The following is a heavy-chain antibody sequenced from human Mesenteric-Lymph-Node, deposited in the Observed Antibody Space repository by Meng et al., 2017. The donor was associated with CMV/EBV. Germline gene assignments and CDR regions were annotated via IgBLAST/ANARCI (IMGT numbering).Heavy chain of an antibody. CDR3: ARNSYCSGTSCYSNYYYGMDV. J-gene: IGHJ6*02. CDR2: IYHSGST. Sequence: SEILSLTCAVSGGSMSTTGWWSWVRQSPGKGLEWIGEIYHSGSTNYNPSLKSRVTILVDKSKSQFSLKLTSVIAADTAVYYCARNSYCSGTSCYSNYYYGMDVWGQGTTVTVSS. CDR1: GGSMSTTGW. D-gene: IGHD2-2*01. V-gene: IGHV4-4*02.